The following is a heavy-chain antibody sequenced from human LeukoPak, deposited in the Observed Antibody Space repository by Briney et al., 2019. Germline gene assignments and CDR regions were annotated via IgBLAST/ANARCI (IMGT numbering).Heavy chain of an antibody. CDR2: ISTSGSTI. CDR1: GFTFSDYY. Sequence: GGSLRPSCAASGFTFSDYYMNWIRQAPGKGLEWVSYISTSGSTIYYADSVKGRFTISRDNAKNSLYLQMNSLRAEDTALYYCARVKGYDSSGYYGAFDIWGQGTMVTVSS. CDR3: ARVKGYDSSGYYGAFDI. V-gene: IGHV3-11*01. D-gene: IGHD3-22*01. J-gene: IGHJ3*02.